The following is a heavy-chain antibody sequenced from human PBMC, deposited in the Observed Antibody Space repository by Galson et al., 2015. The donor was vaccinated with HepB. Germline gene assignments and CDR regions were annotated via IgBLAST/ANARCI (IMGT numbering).Heavy chain of an antibody. CDR2: ITTGGNSL. CDR3: ARSPWSPLYFDH. CDR1: GYTFSSYT. D-gene: IGHD2-15*01. Sequence: SLRLSCAGSGYTFSSYTMSWVRQAPGKGLEWISYITTGGNSLFYLDSVKDRFTISRDNANSSLYPQMNSLRDEDTAVYFCARSPWSPLYFDHWGQGTLVTVSS. J-gene: IGHJ4*02. V-gene: IGHV3-48*02.